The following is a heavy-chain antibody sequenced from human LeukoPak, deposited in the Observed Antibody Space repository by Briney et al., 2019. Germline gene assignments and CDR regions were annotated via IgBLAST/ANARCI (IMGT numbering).Heavy chain of an antibody. CDR2: IYYSGST. J-gene: IGHJ4*02. CDR1: GGSISSYY. Sequence: SETLSLTCTVFGGSISSYYWSWIRQPPGKGLEWIGYIYYSGSTNYNPSLKSRVTISVDTSKNQFSLKLSSVTAADTAVYYCARVQSKQLWLGSYFDYWGQGTLVTVSS. CDR3: ARVQSKQLWLGSYFDY. D-gene: IGHD5-18*01. V-gene: IGHV4-59*01.